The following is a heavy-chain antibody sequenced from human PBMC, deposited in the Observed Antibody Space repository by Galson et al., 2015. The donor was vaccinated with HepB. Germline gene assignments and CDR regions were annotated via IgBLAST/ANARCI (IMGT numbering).Heavy chain of an antibody. CDR1: GFTFSSYA. D-gene: IGHD4-17*01. J-gene: IGHJ4*02. CDR3: AKATYGDKYYFDY. V-gene: IGHV3-23*01. CDR2: ISGSGGRT. Sequence: SLRLSCAASGFTFSSYAMSWVRQAPGKGLEWVSAISGSGGRTYYADSVKGRFTISRDNSKNTLYLQMNSLRAEDTAVYYCAKATYGDKYYFDYWGQGTLVTVSS.